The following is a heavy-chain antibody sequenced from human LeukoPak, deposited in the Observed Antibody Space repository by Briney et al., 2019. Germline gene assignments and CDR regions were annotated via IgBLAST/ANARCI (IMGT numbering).Heavy chain of an antibody. D-gene: IGHD3-9*01. J-gene: IGHJ3*02. CDR1: GYSFTSYW. V-gene: IGHV5-51*01. CDR2: IYPGDSDT. Sequence: GESLKISCKGSGYSFTSYWIGWVRRMPGKGLEWMGIIYPGDSDTRYSPSFQGQVTISADKSISTAYLQWSSLKASDTAMYYCARLNHYDILTGYYSSAFDIWGQGTMVTVSS. CDR3: ARLNHYDILTGYYSSAFDI.